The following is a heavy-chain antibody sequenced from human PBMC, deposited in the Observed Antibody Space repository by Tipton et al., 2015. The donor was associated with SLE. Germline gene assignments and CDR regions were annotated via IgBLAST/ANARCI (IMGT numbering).Heavy chain of an antibody. D-gene: IGHD6-13*01. CDR1: GASISTHY. CDR3: ARDSAVNFWYFDL. Sequence: LRLSCTVSGASISTHYWSWIRQPPGKGLEWIGYISYTGNTNFNPSLKSRVTMSVATSKNQFSLRLTSVTAADTAMYYCARDSAVNFWYFDLWGQGTMVTVSS. CDR2: ISYTGNT. V-gene: IGHV4-59*11. J-gene: IGHJ3*01.